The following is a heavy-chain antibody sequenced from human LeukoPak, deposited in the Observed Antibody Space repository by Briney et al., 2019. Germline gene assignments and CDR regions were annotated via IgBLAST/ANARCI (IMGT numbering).Heavy chain of an antibody. Sequence: GGSLRLSCAASGFTFSSYAMSWVRQAPGKGLEWVSAISGSGGSTYYADSVKGRFTISRDNSKNTLYLQMNSLRAEDTAVYYCAKVPLWFGELLNYFDYWGQGTLVTVSS. J-gene: IGHJ4*02. V-gene: IGHV3-23*01. CDR3: AKVPLWFGELLNYFDY. D-gene: IGHD3-10*01. CDR2: ISGSGGST. CDR1: GFTFSSYA.